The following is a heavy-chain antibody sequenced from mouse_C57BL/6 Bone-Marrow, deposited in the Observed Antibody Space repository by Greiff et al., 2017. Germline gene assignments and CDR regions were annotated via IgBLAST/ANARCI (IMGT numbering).Heavy chain of an antibody. CDR2: INPYNGGT. CDR3: ARRTLDYFDV. V-gene: IGHV1-19*01. Sequence: VHVKQSGPVLVKPGASVKMSCKASGYTFTDYYMNWVKQSHGKSLEWIGVINPYNGGTSYNQKFKGKATLTVDKSSSTAYMELNRLTSEDSAVYYCARRTLDYFDVWGTGTTVTGFS. CDR1: GYTFTDYY. D-gene: IGHD1-2*01. J-gene: IGHJ1*02.